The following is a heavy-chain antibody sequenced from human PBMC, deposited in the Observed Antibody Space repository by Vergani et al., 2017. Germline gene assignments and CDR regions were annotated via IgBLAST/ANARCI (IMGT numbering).Heavy chain of an antibody. D-gene: IGHD2-2*01. CDR1: GGTFSSYA. CDR2: IIPIFGTA. Sequence: QVQLVQSGAEVKKPGSSVKVSCKASGGTFSSYAISWVRQAPGQGLEWMGGIIPIFGTANYAQKFQGRVTITADESTSTAYMELSSLRSEDTAVYYCARDDCISTSCQGGYYXMDVWGKGTTVTVSS. J-gene: IGHJ6*03. CDR3: ARDDCISTSCQGGYYXMDV. V-gene: IGHV1-69*01.